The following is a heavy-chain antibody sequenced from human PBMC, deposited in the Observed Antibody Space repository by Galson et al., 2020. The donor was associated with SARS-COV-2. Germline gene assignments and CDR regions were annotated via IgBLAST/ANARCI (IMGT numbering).Heavy chain of an antibody. CDR3: TSPLLRGYSGYDRDY. CDR2: IRSKANSYAT. J-gene: IGHJ4*02. Sequence: GESLKISCAASGFTFSGSAMHWVRQASGKGLEWVGRIRSKANSYATAYAASVKGRFTISRDDSKNTAYLQMNSLKTEDTAVYYCTSPLLRGYSGYDRDYWGQGTLVTVSS. V-gene: IGHV3-73*01. CDR1: GFTFSGSA. D-gene: IGHD5-12*01.